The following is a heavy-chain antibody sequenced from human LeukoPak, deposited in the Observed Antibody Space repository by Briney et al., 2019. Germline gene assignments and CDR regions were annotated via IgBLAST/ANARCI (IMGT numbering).Heavy chain of an antibody. CDR2: IYTSGRT. J-gene: IGHJ4*02. Sequence: ASETLSLTCSVSGDSISSHYWSWIRQPPGKGLEWIGYIYTSGRTNYNPSLKSRVSISVDSSKNQFSLRLSSVTAADTAVYYCARHQYYYSSGYFDYWGQGTLVTVSS. V-gene: IGHV4-4*09. CDR3: ARHQYYYSSGYFDY. CDR1: GDSISSHY. D-gene: IGHD3-22*01.